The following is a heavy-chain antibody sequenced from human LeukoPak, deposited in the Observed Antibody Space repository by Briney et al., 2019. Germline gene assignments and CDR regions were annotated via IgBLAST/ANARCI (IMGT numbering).Heavy chain of an antibody. V-gene: IGHV4-31*03. CDR1: GGSISSGGYY. Sequence: PSETLSLTCTVSGGSISSGGYYWSWIRQHPGKGLEWIGYIYYSGSTCYNPSLKSRVTISVDTSKNQFSLKLSSVTAADTAVYYCARSYAGTYYFDYWGQGTLVTVSS. CDR2: IYYSGST. J-gene: IGHJ4*02. CDR3: ARSYAGTYYFDY. D-gene: IGHD2-2*01.